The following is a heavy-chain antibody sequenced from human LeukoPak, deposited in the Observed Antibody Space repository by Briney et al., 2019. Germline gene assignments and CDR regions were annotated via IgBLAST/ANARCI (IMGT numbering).Heavy chain of an antibody. V-gene: IGHV3-74*01. CDR3: ASRNXWSXYYDYYYYYMDV. CDR2: INGDESST. D-gene: IGHD3-3*01. CDR1: GFTFSSYW. Sequence: GGSLRLSCVVSGFTFSSYWMHWVRQAPGKGLVWVSRINGDESSTSYADSVKGRFTISRDNAKNTLYLQMNSLRSEDTAVYYCASRNXWSXYYDYYYYYMDVWGKGTTVTVSS. J-gene: IGHJ6*03.